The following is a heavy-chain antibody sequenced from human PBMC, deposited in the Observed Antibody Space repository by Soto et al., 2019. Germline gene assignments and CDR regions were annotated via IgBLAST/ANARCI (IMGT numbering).Heavy chain of an antibody. D-gene: IGHD3-10*01. Sequence: SVKVSCKASGGTFSSYAISWVRQAPGQGLEWMGGIIPIFGTANYAQKFQGRVTITADESTSTAYMELSSLRSEDTAVYYCARLGWFGTGHSYYYGMDVWGQGTTVTVSS. CDR2: IIPIFGTA. CDR3: ARLGWFGTGHSYYYGMDV. CDR1: GGTFSSYA. J-gene: IGHJ6*02. V-gene: IGHV1-69*13.